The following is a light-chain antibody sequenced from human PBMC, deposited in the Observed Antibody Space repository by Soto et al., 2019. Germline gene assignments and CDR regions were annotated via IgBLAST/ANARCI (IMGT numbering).Light chain of an antibody. CDR2: GAS. V-gene: IGKV3-15*01. Sequence: EIVMTQSPATLSVSPGEGATLSCRASQSVSNNLAWYQQKPGQAPRLLIYGASTRATGIPTKFSGRGSGTEFTLTISSLQSEDFAVYYCEQYDSWPPLYTFGQGTKLEIK. CDR1: QSVSNN. J-gene: IGKJ2*01. CDR3: EQYDSWPPLYT.